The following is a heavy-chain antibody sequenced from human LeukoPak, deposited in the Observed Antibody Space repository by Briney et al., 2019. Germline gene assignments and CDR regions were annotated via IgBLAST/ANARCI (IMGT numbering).Heavy chain of an antibody. CDR3: AKRPRDGYNTPIDY. J-gene: IGHJ4*02. V-gene: IGHV3-23*01. D-gene: IGHD5-24*01. Sequence: GGCLRLSCAASGFSVSDTYMSWVRQAPGKGLEWVSGISPTFRETHYADSVKGRFTISSDNSKNTLYLEMTSLRAEDTAVYFCAKRPRDGYNTPIDYWGQGTLVTVSS. CDR1: GFSVSDTY. CDR2: ISPTFRET.